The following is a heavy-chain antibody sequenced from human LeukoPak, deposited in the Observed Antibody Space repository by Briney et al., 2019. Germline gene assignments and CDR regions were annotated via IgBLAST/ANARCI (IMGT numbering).Heavy chain of an antibody. Sequence: GGSLRLSCAASGFTFTCCWMSWVRQTPGKGLEWVASIKQDEREKFYADSVQGRFTISRDNAKNSLYLQVNSLRAEDTAVYYCARVPGRTRYFDSWGQGILVTVSS. CDR1: GFTFTCCW. CDR2: IKQDEREK. V-gene: IGHV3-7*01. J-gene: IGHJ4*02. D-gene: IGHD1-26*01. CDR3: ARVPGRTRYFDS.